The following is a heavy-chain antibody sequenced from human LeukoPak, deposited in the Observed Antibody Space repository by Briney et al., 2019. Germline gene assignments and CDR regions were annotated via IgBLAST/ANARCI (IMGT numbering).Heavy chain of an antibody. D-gene: IGHD3-16*01. Sequence: SETLSLTCTVSGGSIRGYYWSWVRQPPGKGLEWIAYIYYSGSTNYNPSLKSRVTISLDTSKNQFSLKLSSVTAADTAVYYCAVGATHYYMDVWAKGTTVTVSS. CDR2: IYYSGST. CDR1: GGSIRGYY. CDR3: AVGATHYYMDV. V-gene: IGHV4-59*08. J-gene: IGHJ6*03.